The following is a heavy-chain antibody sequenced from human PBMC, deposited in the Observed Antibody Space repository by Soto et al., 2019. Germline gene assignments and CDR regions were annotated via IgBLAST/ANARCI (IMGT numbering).Heavy chain of an antibody. D-gene: IGHD3-3*01. CDR2: IYYSGST. J-gene: IGHJ3*02. CDR1: GGSISSYY. Sequence: PSETLSLTCTVSGGSISSYYWSWIRQPPGKGLEWIGYIYYSGSTNYNPSLKSRVTISVDTSKNQFSLKLSSVTAAGTAVYYCARDGGVSGWAFDIWGQGTMVTVSS. CDR3: ARDGGVSGWAFDI. V-gene: IGHV4-59*01.